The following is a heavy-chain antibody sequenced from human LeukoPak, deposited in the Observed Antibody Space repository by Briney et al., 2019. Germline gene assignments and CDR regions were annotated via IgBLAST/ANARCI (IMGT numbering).Heavy chain of an antibody. J-gene: IGHJ4*02. Sequence: KPSETLSLTCTVSGGSISSSSYSWGWIRQPPGKGLEWIGSIYYSGSTYYNPSLKSRVTISVDTSTNQFSLKLSSVTAADAAVYYCARLGYSYGQVDYWGQGTLVTVSS. V-gene: IGHV4-39*01. CDR3: ARLGYSYGQVDY. D-gene: IGHD5-18*01. CDR2: IYYSGST. CDR1: GGSISSSSYS.